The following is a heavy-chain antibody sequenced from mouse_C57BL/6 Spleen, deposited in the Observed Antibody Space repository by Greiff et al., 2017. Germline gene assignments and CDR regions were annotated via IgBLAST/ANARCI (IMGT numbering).Heavy chain of an antibody. V-gene: IGHV1-55*01. D-gene: IGHD1-1*01. Sequence: QVQLQQPGAELVKPGASVKMSCKASGYTFTSYWITWVKQRPGQGLEWIGDIYPGSGSTNYNEKFKSKATLTVDTSSSTAYIQLSSLTSADSAVYYWALDLNYYGSSYNWYFDVWGTGTTVTVSS. CDR1: GYTFTSYW. CDR2: IYPGSGST. CDR3: ALDLNYYGSSYNWYFDV. J-gene: IGHJ1*03.